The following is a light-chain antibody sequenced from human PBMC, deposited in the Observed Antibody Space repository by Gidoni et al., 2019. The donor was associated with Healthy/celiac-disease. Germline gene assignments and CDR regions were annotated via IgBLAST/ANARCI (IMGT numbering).Light chain of an antibody. CDR1: SSDDGGYNY. CDR2: GVS. J-gene: IGLJ1*01. V-gene: IGLV2-14*01. Sequence: QSALTQPASVSGSPGQSITISCTGTSSDDGGYNYVSWYQQHPGKAPKLMIYGVSNRPSGVSNRFSGSKSGITASLTISVLQAEDEADYYCSSYTSSSTLDVFGTGTKVTVL. CDR3: SSYTSSSTLDV.